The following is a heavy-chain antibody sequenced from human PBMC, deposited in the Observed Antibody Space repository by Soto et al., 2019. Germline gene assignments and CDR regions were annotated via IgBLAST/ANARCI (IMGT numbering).Heavy chain of an antibody. J-gene: IGHJ4*02. CDR1: GGSFRGYY. Sequence: PSETLSLTCAVYGGSFRGYYWSWIRQPPGKGLEWIGEINHSGSTNYNPSLKSRVTISVDTSKNQFSLKLSSVTAADTAVYYCASGYSSGRTFDYWGQGTLVTVSS. CDR3: ASGYSSGRTFDY. CDR2: INHSGST. V-gene: IGHV4-34*01. D-gene: IGHD6-19*01.